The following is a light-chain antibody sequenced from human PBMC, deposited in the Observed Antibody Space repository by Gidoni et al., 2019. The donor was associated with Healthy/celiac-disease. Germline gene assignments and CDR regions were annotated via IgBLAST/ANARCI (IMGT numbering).Light chain of an antibody. CDR1: QSVLYSSNNNNY. Sequence: DIVMTPYPASLAVSLGERATINCKSSQSVLYSSNNNNYLAWYQQKPGQPPKLLIYWASTRESGVPDRFSGSGSGTDFTLTISSLQAEDVAVYYCQQYYSTPQTFGQGTKLEIK. V-gene: IGKV4-1*01. J-gene: IGKJ2*01. CDR2: WAS. CDR3: QQYYSTPQT.